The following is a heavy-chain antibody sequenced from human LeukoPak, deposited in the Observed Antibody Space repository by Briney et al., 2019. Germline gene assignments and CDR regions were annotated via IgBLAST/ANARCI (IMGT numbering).Heavy chain of an antibody. V-gene: IGHV1-46*01. CDR1: GYTFTSYY. Sequence: ASVKVSCKASGYTFTSYYMHWVRQAPGQGLEWMGIINPSGGSTSYAQKFQGRVTMTGDMSTSTVYMELSSLRSEDTAVYYCARVENSGSYVGYFDYWGQGTLVTVSS. CDR2: INPSGGST. J-gene: IGHJ4*02. CDR3: ARVENSGSYVGYFDY. D-gene: IGHD1-26*01.